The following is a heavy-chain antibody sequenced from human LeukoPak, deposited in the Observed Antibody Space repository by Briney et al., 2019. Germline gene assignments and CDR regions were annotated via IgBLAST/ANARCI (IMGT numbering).Heavy chain of an antibody. CDR3: ARDHSLDY. CDR2: INAGNGNT. V-gene: IGHV1-3*01. Sequence: ASVTVSCTASGYTFTIYAMHRVRQAPGQRLEWMGWINAGNGNTKYSQKFQGRVTITRDTSASTAYMELSSLRAEDTAVYYCARDHSLDYWGQGTLVTVSS. J-gene: IGHJ4*02. CDR1: GYTFTIYA.